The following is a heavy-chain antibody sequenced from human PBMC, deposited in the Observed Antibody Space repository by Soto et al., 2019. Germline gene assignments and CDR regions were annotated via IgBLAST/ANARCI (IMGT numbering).Heavy chain of an antibody. V-gene: IGHV1-69*13. CDR1: GGTFSSYA. D-gene: IGHD2-21*02. CDR3: ARGGAIVAVTARIGAFDI. Sequence: SVKVSCKASGGTFSSYAISWVRQAPGQGLEWMGGIIPIFGTANYAQKFQGRVTITADESTSTAYMELSSLRSEDTAVYYCARGGAIVAVTARIGAFDIWGQGTMVTVSS. J-gene: IGHJ3*02. CDR2: IIPIFGTA.